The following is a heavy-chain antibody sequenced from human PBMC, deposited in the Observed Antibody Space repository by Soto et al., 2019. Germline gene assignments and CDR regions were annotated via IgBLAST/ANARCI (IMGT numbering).Heavy chain of an antibody. D-gene: IGHD6-19*01. CDR1: GFTFSNAW. CDR2: IKSKTDGGTT. CDR3: TTDEASSGWYYNWFDP. V-gene: IGHV3-15*07. Sequence: GGSLRLSCAASGFTFSNAWMNWVRQAPGKGLEWVGRIKSKTDGGTTDYAAPVKGRFTISRDDSKNTLYLQMNSLKTEDTAVYYCTTDEASSGWYYNWFDPWGQGTLVTVSS. J-gene: IGHJ5*02.